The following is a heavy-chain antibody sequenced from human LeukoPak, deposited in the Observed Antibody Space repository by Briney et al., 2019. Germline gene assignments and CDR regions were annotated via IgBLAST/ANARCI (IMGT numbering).Heavy chain of an antibody. D-gene: IGHD3-3*01. CDR3: ARVDDFRSGYPIDY. CDR2: INPNSGGT. CDR1: GYTFTGYY. J-gene: IGHJ4*02. V-gene: IGHV1-2*02. Sequence: ASVKVSCKASGYTFTGYYMHWVRQAPGQGHEWMGWINPNSGGTNYAQKFQGRVDMTRDTSISTAYMELSRLRSDDTAVYYCARVDDFRSGYPIDYWGQGTLVTVSS.